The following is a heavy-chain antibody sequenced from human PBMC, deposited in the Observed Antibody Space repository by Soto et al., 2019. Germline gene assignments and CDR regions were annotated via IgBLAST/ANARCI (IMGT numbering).Heavy chain of an antibody. CDR3: TRGGFMHAFDM. CDR1: RFTFSYYA. CDR2: IKSDGSDQ. V-gene: IGHV3-30*04. D-gene: IGHD2-8*01. Sequence: GGSLRLSCAASRFTFSYYAMHWIRQAPGKGLVWFAGIKSDGSDQYYAESVKGRFTISRDNAKNTVYLEMNSLRAEDTALYFCTRGGFMHAFDMWGQGTTVTV. J-gene: IGHJ3*02.